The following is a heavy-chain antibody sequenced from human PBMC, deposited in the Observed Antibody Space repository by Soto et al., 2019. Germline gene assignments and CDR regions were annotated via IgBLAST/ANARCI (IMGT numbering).Heavy chain of an antibody. V-gene: IGHV1-69*13. CDR2: IIPIFGTA. J-gene: IGHJ6*02. CDR3: ARTRQLGVYYYYGMDV. Sequence: SVKVSCKASGGTFSSYAISWVRQAPGQGLEWMGGIIPIFGTANYAQKFQGRVTITADESTSTAYMELSSLRSEDTAVYYCARTRQLGVYYYYGMDVWGQGTTVTVSS. CDR1: GGTFSSYA. D-gene: IGHD6-13*01.